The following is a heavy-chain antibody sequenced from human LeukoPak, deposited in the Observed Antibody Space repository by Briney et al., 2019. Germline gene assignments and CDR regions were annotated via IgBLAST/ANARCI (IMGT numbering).Heavy chain of an antibody. V-gene: IGHV3-48*04. Sequence: GGSLRLSCAASGFTFSSYSMNWVRQAPGKGLEWVSYISSSSSTIYYADSVKGRFTISRDNAKNTLYLQMNSLRAEDTAVYYCAKEMATIRAFDFWGQGTMVTVSS. CDR1: GFTFSSYS. D-gene: IGHD5-24*01. J-gene: IGHJ3*01. CDR3: AKEMATIRAFDF. CDR2: ISSSSSTI.